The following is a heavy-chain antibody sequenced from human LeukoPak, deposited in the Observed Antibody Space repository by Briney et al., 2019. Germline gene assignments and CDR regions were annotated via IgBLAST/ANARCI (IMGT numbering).Heavy chain of an antibody. Sequence: GGSLRLSCEASGLIFTNAWMNWVRQAPGKGLEWVGRIISKTDGGTIDYAAPVKGRFTLSRDDSKTTLYLQMNSLQTEDTAVYYCATDFYDSTWGQGTLVTVSS. CDR1: GLIFTNAW. D-gene: IGHD3-22*01. J-gene: IGHJ5*02. V-gene: IGHV3-15*07. CDR3: ATDFYDST. CDR2: IISKTDGGTI.